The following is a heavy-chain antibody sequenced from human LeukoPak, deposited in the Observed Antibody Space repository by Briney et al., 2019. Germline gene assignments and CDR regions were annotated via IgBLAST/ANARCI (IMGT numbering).Heavy chain of an antibody. J-gene: IGHJ4*02. CDR1: GFSFSTYG. CDR2: ISYDGSDE. D-gene: IGHD1-26*01. Sequence: PGRSLRLSCAASGFSFSTYGMHWVRQAPGKGLEWVTVISYDGSDEYYADSVKGRFTISRDNSRNTLYLQMNSLRVEDTAVYYCAKEVGTFTLDYWGQGTLVTVSS. V-gene: IGHV3-30*18. CDR3: AKEVGTFTLDY.